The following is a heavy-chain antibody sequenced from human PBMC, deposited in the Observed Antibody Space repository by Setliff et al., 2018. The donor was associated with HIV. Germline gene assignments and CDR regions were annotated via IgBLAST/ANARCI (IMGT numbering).Heavy chain of an antibody. D-gene: IGHD2-15*01. CDR3: AKRTTTNYCTGGSCFDFDY. Sequence: ASVKVSCKASGYTFTSYGISWVRQAPGQGLEWMGWISAYNGNTNYAQKLQGRVTMTTDTSTSTAYMELSSLRVEDTAVYYCAKRTTTNYCTGGSCFDFDYWGQGTLVTVSS. CDR1: GYTFTSYG. CDR2: ISAYNGNT. J-gene: IGHJ4*02. V-gene: IGHV1-18*01.